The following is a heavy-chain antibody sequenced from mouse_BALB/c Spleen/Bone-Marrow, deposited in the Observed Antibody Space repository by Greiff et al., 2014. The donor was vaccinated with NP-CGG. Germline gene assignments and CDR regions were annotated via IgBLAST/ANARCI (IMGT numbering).Heavy chain of an antibody. CDR1: GYTFTSYW. CDR3: ARQITTVDYAMDY. D-gene: IGHD1-1*01. V-gene: IGHV1-7*01. J-gene: IGHJ4*01. Sequence: QVQLQQSGAELAKPGASVKMSCKASGYTFTSYWMHWVKQRPGQGLEWIGYINPSTGYTEYNQKFKDKATLTADKSSSTAYMQLSSLTSEDFAVYYCARQITTVDYAMDYWGQGTSVTVSS. CDR2: INPSTGYT.